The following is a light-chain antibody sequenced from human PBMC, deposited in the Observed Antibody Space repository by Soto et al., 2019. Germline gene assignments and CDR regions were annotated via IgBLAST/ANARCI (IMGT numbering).Light chain of an antibody. V-gene: IGKV1-27*01. CDR3: QKYNSAPWT. CDR1: PDISNY. J-gene: IGKJ1*01. CDR2: AAS. Sequence: DIQMIQSPSSLSASVGARVTITCRASPDISNYLGWYQQKPGKVPKILIYAASTLQSGVPSRFSGSGSGTDFTLTISSLQPEDGATYYCQKYNSAPWTFGQGTKVEIK.